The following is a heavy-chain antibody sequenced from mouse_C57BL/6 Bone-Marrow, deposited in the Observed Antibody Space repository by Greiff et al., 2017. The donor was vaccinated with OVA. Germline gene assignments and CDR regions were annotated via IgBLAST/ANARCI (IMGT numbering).Heavy chain of an antibody. D-gene: IGHD2-4*01. CDR2: INPYNGGT. CDR3: ARRDYDYLNY. Sequence: EVQLQQSGPVLVKPGASVKMSCKASGYTFTDYYMNWVKQSPGKGLEWIGVINPYNGGTSYNQKFKGKATLTVDTSSSTAYMELNSLTSEDSAVYDCARRDYDYLNYWAQGTTLTVSS. V-gene: IGHV1-19*01. J-gene: IGHJ2*01. CDR1: GYTFTDYY.